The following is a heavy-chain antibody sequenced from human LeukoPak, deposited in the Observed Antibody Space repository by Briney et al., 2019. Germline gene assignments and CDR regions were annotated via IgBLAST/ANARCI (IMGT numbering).Heavy chain of an antibody. Sequence: KPSETLSLTCTVSGGPISSSNYCWGWIRQPPGKGLEWNGSISYSGPTYYNPSLKSRVTISADTSNNQFSLRLTSVTAADTAVYYCARDHLMYYYDSSGSYFDYWGQGTLVTVSS. V-gene: IGHV4-39*02. CDR3: ARDHLMYYYDSSGSYFDY. J-gene: IGHJ4*02. CDR1: GGPISSSNYC. CDR2: ISYSGPT. D-gene: IGHD3-22*01.